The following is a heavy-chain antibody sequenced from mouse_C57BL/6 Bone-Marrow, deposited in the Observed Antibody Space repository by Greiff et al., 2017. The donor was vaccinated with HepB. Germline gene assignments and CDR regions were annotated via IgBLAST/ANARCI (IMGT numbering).Heavy chain of an antibody. J-gene: IGHJ3*01. Sequence: QVQLQQPGAELVKPGASVKLSCKASGYTFTSYWMHWVKQRPGQGLEWIGMIHPNSGSTNYNEKFKSKATLTVDKSSSTAYMQLSSLTSEDSAVYYCARALYYYGFAYWGQGTLVTVSA. D-gene: IGHD1-1*01. CDR1: GYTFTSYW. CDR2: IHPNSGST. CDR3: ARALYYYGFAY. V-gene: IGHV1-64*01.